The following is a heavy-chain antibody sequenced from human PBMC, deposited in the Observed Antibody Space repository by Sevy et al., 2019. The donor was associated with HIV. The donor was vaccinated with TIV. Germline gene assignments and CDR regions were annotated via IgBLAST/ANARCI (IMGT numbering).Heavy chain of an antibody. V-gene: IGHV7-4-1*02. CDR2: INTNTGNP. J-gene: IGHJ3*02. Sequence: ASVKVSCKASGYTFTSYAMNWVRQAPGQGLEWMGWINTNTGNPTYAQGFTGRFVFSLDTSVSTAYLQISSLKAEDTAVYYCARETRGHYDFWSGGGDAFDIWGQGTMVTGSS. CDR3: ARETRGHYDFWSGGGDAFDI. CDR1: GYTFTSYA. D-gene: IGHD3-3*01.